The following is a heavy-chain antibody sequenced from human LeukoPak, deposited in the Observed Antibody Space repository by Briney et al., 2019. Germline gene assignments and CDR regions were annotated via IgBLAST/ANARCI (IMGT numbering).Heavy chain of an antibody. CDR3: ARGQDYDSSGSPLAY. J-gene: IGHJ4*02. CDR1: GFTFSSDA. V-gene: IGHV3-53*01. CDR2: IYSGGST. D-gene: IGHD3-22*01. Sequence: GRSLRLSCAPSGFTFSSDAMDCVRQAPGEGLEWGSVIYSGGSTYYANSVTGLFTISRYYSQPTPYLPMNRLRAPDTAVYYCARGQDYDSSGSPLAYWGQGTLVTVSS.